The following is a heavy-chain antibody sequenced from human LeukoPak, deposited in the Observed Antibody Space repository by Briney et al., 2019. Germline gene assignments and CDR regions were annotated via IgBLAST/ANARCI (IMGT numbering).Heavy chain of an antibody. J-gene: IGHJ4*02. D-gene: IGHD6-13*01. Sequence: GGSLRLSCAASGFTFTTYWMIWVRQAPGKGLEWVANISPDGSEKYYVGSVKGRFTISRDNAKNSLDLQMSSLRADDTAVYYCARGASSRFDQWGQGTLVTVSS. V-gene: IGHV3-7*04. CDR2: ISPDGSEK. CDR1: GFTFTTYW. CDR3: ARGASSRFDQ.